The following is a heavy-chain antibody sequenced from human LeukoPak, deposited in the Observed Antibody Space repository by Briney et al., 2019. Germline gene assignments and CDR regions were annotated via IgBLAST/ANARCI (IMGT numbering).Heavy chain of an antibody. CDR2: ISGSGGST. J-gene: IGHJ4*02. V-gene: IGHV3-23*01. CDR3: AKSWRVGGSVSGATYDY. CDR1: KFNFNSYG. Sequence: GGSLRLSCTTSKFNFNSYGMTWVRQAPGKGLEWVSSISGSGGSTQYAASVQGRFTISRDNSKNTLYLQMNSLRAEDTAVYYCAKSWRVGGSVSGATYDYWGQGTLVTVSS. D-gene: IGHD1-26*01.